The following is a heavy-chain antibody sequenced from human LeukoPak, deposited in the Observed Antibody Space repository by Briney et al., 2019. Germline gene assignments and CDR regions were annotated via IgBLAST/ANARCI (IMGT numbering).Heavy chain of an antibody. V-gene: IGHV1-46*01. CDR1: GYTFTSYY. CDR3: ARDQKGGSYYNYFDY. D-gene: IGHD1-26*01. J-gene: IGHJ4*02. Sequence: ASVKVSCKVSGYTFTSYYMHWVRQAPGQGLEWMGIINPSGGSTSYAQKFQGRVTMTRDTSTSTVYMELSSLRSEDTAVYYCARDQKGGSYYNYFDYWGQGTLVTVSS. CDR2: INPSGGST.